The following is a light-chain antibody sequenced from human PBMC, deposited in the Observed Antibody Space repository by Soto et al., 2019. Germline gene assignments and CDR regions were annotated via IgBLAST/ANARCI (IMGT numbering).Light chain of an antibody. V-gene: IGLV2-14*01. CDR2: EVS. J-gene: IGLJ1*01. CDR1: SSDGGGYNY. Sequence: QSALTHPASVSESAGQSITISCTATSSDGGGYNYVSWYQQHPGNAPRLMIYEVSNRPSGVSNRFSGSKSGNTASLTISGLQAEDEPDYYCSSYTNNSTYVFGPGTKVTV. CDR3: SSYTNNSTYV.